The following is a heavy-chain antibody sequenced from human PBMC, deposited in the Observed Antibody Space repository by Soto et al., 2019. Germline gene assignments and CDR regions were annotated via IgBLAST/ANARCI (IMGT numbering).Heavy chain of an antibody. CDR3: AKARSEYYYYYGMDV. CDR2: NSGSGGST. Sequence: EVQLLESGGGLVQPGGSLRLSCAASGFTFSTYAMSWVRQAPGKGLEWVSSNSGSGGSTYYADSVKGRFTISRDNSKNTRYLQMHSLRVEDTAVYYCAKARSEYYYYYGMDVWGQGTTVTVSS. J-gene: IGHJ6*02. CDR1: GFTFSTYA. V-gene: IGHV3-23*01.